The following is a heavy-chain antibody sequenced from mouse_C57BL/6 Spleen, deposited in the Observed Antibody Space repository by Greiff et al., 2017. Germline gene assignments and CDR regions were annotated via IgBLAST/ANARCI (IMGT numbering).Heavy chain of an antibody. CDR1: GYTFTRYW. J-gene: IGHJ4*01. CDR2: IYPSDSDT. V-gene: IGHV1-74*01. D-gene: IGHD2-3*01. CDR3: ARWLPPYYAMDY. Sequence: VQLQQPGAELVKPGASVKVSCKASGYTFTRYWMHWVKQRPGQGLEWIGRIYPSDSDTHYNQKFKGKATLPVDKPSSTASMQLRSLTSEDSAVYYCARWLPPYYAMDYWGQGTSVTVSS.